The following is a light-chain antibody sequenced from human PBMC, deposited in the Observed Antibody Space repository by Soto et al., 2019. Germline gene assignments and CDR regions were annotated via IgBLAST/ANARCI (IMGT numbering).Light chain of an antibody. J-gene: IGLJ2*01. CDR3: SSYTSNNFLI. Sequence: QSALTQPASVSGSPGQSITISCTGSSSDIGDYNYVSWYKQHPGKAPKLMIYDVSNRPSGVSNRFSGSKSGNTASLTISGLQAEDEADYYCSSYTSNNFLIFGGGTKVTVL. V-gene: IGLV2-14*03. CDR1: SSDIGDYNY. CDR2: DVS.